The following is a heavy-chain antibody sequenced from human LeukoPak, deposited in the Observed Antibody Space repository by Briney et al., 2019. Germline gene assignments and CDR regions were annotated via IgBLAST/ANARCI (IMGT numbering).Heavy chain of an antibody. CDR2: INTDGRST. D-gene: IGHD2-15*01. Sequence: GGSLRRSCAASGFTFSSYWMHWVRQAPGKGLVWVSRINTDGRSTSYADSVKGRFTISRDNAKNTLYLQMNSLRVEDTAVYYCARGFLGSCSGGSCYSGYWGQGTLVAVSS. J-gene: IGHJ4*02. CDR1: GFTFSSYW. V-gene: IGHV3-74*01. CDR3: ARGFLGSCSGGSCYSGY.